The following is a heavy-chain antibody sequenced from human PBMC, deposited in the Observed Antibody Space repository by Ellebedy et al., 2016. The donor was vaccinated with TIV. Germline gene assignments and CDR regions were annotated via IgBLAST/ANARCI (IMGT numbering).Heavy chain of an antibody. CDR2: INPNSGGT. CDR1: GYTFTGYH. J-gene: IGHJ4*02. V-gene: IGHV1-2*02. D-gene: IGHD3-9*01. Sequence: ASVKVSCXASGYTFTGYHMHWVRQAPGQGLERMGWINPNSGGTNYAQKFQGRVTLTRVTSTSTVYMELNSLRSDDTAVYFCARGPLRYSDFWGQGTLVTVSS. CDR3: ARGPLRYSDF.